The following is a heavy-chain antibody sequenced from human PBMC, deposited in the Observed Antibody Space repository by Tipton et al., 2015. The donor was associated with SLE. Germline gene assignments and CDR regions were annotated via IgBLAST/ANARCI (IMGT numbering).Heavy chain of an antibody. CDR3: ASLSSNYGMDV. CDR2: IKQDGSEK. J-gene: IGHJ6*02. CDR1: GFSFSNYW. D-gene: IGHD4-11*01. Sequence: SLRLSCAASGFSFSNYWMSWVRQASGKGLEWVANIKQDGSEKYYVDSVKGRFTISRDNAKKSLYLQMNSRRADDTAVYYCASLSSNYGMDVWGQGTTVTVSS. V-gene: IGHV3-7*01.